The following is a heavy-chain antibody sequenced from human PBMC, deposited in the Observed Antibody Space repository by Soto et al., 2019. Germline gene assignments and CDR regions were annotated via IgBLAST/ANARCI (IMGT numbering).Heavy chain of an antibody. CDR1: GVTFSNHG. J-gene: IGHJ4*02. CDR2: IWSDGVNK. V-gene: IGHV3-33*01. Sequence: QVQLVESGGDVVQPGRSLRLSCVASGVTFSNHGFHWVRQAPGKGLEWVAFIWSDGVNKFYEDSVRGRFTVSRDNSKNTIYLQMDSVRVEDTAVYYCARDRGKEYFDYWCQGAPVTVSP. CDR3: ARDRGKEYFDY.